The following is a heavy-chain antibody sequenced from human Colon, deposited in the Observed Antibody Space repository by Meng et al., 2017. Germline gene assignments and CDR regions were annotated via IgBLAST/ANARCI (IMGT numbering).Heavy chain of an antibody. J-gene: IGHJ4*02. CDR3: ARHGGYYQDF. CDR2: IYYSGST. Sequence: QLHESGPGLVKPSQTLSLTCTGSGGSISTGGYYWSGIRQLPGKGLEWIGYIYYSGSTYYNPSLRSLVSISVDTSKNQFSLRLASVTAADTAVYYCARHGGYYQDFWGQGTLVTVSS. V-gene: IGHV4-31*01. D-gene: IGHD4-23*01. CDR1: GGSISTGGYY.